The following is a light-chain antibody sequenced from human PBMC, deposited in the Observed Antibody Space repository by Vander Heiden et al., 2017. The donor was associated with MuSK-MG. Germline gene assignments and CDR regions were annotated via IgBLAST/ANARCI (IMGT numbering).Light chain of an antibody. J-gene: IGKJ1*01. CDR1: QSISSY. V-gene: IGKV1-39*01. CDR2: AAS. Sequence: DIQMTQSPSSLSASVGDRVTITCRASQSISSYLNWYQQKPGKAPKLLIYAASSLQRGVKSRFSGSGAGTDFTLTISSRQPEDFATYYCQQRDSNQVEWTFGQGTKVEIK. CDR3: QQRDSNQVEWT.